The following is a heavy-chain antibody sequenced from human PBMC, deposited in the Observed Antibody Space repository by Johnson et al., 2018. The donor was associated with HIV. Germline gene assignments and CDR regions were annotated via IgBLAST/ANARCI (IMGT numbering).Heavy chain of an antibody. J-gene: IGHJ3*02. D-gene: IGHD5-18*01. CDR2: ISYDGSNK. Sequence: QVQLVESGGGVVQPGRSLRLSCAASGFTFTTYSMHWVRQAPGTGLEWVAVISYDGSNKYYADSVKGRFTISRDNSKNTFYLQMNSLRTEDTALYYCARSVDLHHVDTGGMGDAFDIWGQGNGHRLF. CDR1: GFTFTTYS. V-gene: IGHV3-30-3*01. CDR3: ARSVDLHHVDTGGMGDAFDI.